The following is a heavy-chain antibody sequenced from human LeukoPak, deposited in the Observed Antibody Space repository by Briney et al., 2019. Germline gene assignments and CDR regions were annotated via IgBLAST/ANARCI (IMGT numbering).Heavy chain of an antibody. CDR2: INSDGSST. D-gene: IGHD6-13*01. J-gene: IGHJ3*02. V-gene: IGHV3-74*01. CDR3: AREGQQLVPDAFDI. CDR1: GFTFSSYW. Sequence: GSLRLSCAASGFTFSSYWMHWVRQAPGKGLVWVSRINSDGSSTSYADSVKGRFTISRDNAKNSLYLQMNSLRAEDTAVYYCAREGQQLVPDAFDIWGQGTMVTVSS.